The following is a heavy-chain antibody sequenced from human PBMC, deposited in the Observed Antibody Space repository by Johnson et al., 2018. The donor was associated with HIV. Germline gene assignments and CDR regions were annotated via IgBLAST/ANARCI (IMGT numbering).Heavy chain of an antibody. V-gene: IGHV3-23*04. CDR3: AKRIANNPASDAFDI. J-gene: IGHJ3*02. CDR2: ISGSGGST. CDR1: GFTFSDYY. Sequence: VQLVESGGGLVKPGGSLRLSCAASGFTFSDYYMSWIRQAPGKGLEWVSAISGSGGSTYYADSVKGRFTISRDNSKNTLYLQMNSLRAEDTAVYYCAKRIANNPASDAFDIWGQGTMVTVSS. D-gene: IGHD2-21*01.